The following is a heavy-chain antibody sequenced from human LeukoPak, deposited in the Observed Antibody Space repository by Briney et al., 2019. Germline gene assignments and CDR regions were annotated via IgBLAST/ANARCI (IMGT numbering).Heavy chain of an antibody. CDR3: TRDLWYYDSSGYYFFDY. D-gene: IGHD3-22*01. J-gene: IGHJ4*02. Sequence: GRSLRLSCTASGFTFGDYAMSWFRQAPGKGLEGVGFIRSKAYGGTTEYAASVKGRFTISRDDSKSIAYLQMNSLKTEDTAVYYCTRDLWYYDSSGYYFFDYWGQGTLVTVSS. V-gene: IGHV3-49*03. CDR2: IRSKAYGGTT. CDR1: GFTFGDYA.